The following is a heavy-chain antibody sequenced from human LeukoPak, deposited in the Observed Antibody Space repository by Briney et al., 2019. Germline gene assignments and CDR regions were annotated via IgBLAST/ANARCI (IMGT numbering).Heavy chain of an antibody. D-gene: IGHD3-9*01. CDR1: GGTFSSYT. J-gene: IGHJ4*02. V-gene: IGHV1-69*02. Sequence: SVKVSCKASGGTFSSYTISWVRQATGQGLEWMGRIIPILGIANYAQKFQGRVTITADKSTSTAYMELSSLRSEDTAVYYCARSRNYDILTGYSYYFDYWGQGTLVTVSS. CDR3: ARSRNYDILTGYSYYFDY. CDR2: IIPILGIA.